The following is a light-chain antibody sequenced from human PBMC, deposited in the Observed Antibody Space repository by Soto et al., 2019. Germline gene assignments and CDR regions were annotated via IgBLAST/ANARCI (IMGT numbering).Light chain of an antibody. CDR2: DAS. V-gene: IGKV1-5*01. CDR3: QHYGSVWV. J-gene: IGKJ1*01. CDR1: QSISRG. Sequence: IHMTKSPATRPWSVGDRVTITCRASQSISRGLAWYQQKPGKAPNLLIYDASTLESGVPSRFSGRGSGTEFTLTISCLHPDDFATYYCQHYGSVWVVGQGTKVDIK.